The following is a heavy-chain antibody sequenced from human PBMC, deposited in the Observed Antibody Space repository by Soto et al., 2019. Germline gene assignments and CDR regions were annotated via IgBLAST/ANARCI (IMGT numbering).Heavy chain of an antibody. CDR1: GGPISSGGYY. J-gene: IGHJ4*02. D-gene: IGHD6-13*01. CDR3: ARSQMLHTVYSSSWYPGGYFDY. Sequence: SETLSLTCTVSGGPISSGGYYWSWIRQHPGKGLEWIGYIYYSGSTYYNPSLKSRVTISVDTSKNQFSLKLSSVTVADTAVYYCARSQMLHTVYSSSWYPGGYFDYWGQGTLVT. V-gene: IGHV4-31*03. CDR2: IYYSGST.